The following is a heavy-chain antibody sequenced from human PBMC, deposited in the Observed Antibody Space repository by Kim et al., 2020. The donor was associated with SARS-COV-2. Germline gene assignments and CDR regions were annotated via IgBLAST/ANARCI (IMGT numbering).Heavy chain of an antibody. Sequence: GGSLRLSCAASGFTFSSYWMSWVRQAPGKGLEWLANIKQDGSEKYYVDSVKGRFTISRDNGKNSLYLQMNSLRAEDTAVYYCARDDGDYETFDYWGQGTLVTVSS. D-gene: IGHD4-17*01. CDR1: GFTFSSYW. CDR2: IKQDGSEK. V-gene: IGHV3-7*01. J-gene: IGHJ4*02. CDR3: ARDDGDYETFDY.